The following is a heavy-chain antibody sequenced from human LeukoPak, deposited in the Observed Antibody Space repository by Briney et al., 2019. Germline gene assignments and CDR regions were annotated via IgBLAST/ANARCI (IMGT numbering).Heavy chain of an antibody. CDR1: GFTFDNND. CDR3: VRQPDSARYGFDY. D-gene: IGHD1-14*01. Sequence: GGSLRLSCEVSGFTFDNNDMHWVRQTTGKGMEWVSAIGSAGYTYYSDSVRGRFTITRDNAKQSLYLQMNSLRVEDTAVYHCVRQPDSARYGFDYWGRGTQVTVSS. V-gene: IGHV3-13*01. CDR2: IGSAGYT. J-gene: IGHJ4*02.